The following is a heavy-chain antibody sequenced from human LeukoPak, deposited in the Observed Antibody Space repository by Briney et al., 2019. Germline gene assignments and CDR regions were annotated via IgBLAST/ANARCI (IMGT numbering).Heavy chain of an antibody. CDR3: ARGPINSNPGT. Sequence: GGSLRLSCAASGLTFSTYWMHWVRQAPGKGLVWVSRVSADGSSTTSADSVKGRFTISRDNAKNTLYLQMNSLRAEDTAIYYCARGPINSNPGTWGQGTLVTVSS. D-gene: IGHD2/OR15-2a*01. CDR1: GLTFSTYW. V-gene: IGHV3-74*01. CDR2: VSADGSST. J-gene: IGHJ5*02.